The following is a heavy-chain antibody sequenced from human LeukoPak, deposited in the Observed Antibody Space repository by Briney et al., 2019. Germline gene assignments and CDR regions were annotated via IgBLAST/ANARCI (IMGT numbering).Heavy chain of an antibody. CDR3: ARERYYGSGSYYNLGPFDY. V-gene: IGHV1-2*02. Sequence: ASVKVSCKASGYTFTGYYMHWVRQAPGQGLEWMGWINPNSSGTNYAQKFQGRVTMTRDTSISTAYMELSRLRSDDTAVYYCARERYYGSGSYYNLGPFDYWGQGTLVTVSS. CDR1: GYTFTGYY. J-gene: IGHJ4*02. D-gene: IGHD3-10*01. CDR2: INPNSSGT.